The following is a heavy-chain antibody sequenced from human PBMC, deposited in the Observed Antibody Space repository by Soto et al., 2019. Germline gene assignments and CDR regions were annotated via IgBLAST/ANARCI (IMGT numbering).Heavy chain of an antibody. J-gene: IGHJ3*02. CDR3: ARQSRADVWSGYAFDI. CDR2: IYYSGST. Sequence: QVQLQESGPGLVKPSETLSLTCTVSGGSISSYYWSWIRQPPGKGLEWIGYIYYSGSTNYNPSLKSRVTISVDTSTNQFSLKLSSVTAADTAVYYCARQSRADVWSGYAFDIWGQGTMVTVSS. D-gene: IGHD3-3*01. CDR1: GGSISSYY. V-gene: IGHV4-59*08.